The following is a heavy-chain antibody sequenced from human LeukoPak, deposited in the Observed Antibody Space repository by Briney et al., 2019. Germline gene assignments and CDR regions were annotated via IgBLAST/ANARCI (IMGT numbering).Heavy chain of an antibody. CDR1: GFTFSNYW. Sequence: PGGSLKLSCAASGFTFSNYWMHWVRQGPGEGLVWVSRVNNDGSSTAYADSVRGRFTISRDNAKNALYLQMNSLRAEDTAVYYCVGAAANTTPRPWGQGTLVTVSS. J-gene: IGHJ4*02. V-gene: IGHV3-74*01. D-gene: IGHD6-13*01. CDR3: VGAAANTTPRP. CDR2: VNNDGSST.